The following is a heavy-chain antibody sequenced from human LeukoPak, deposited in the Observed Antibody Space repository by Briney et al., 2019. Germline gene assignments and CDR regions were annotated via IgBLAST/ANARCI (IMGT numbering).Heavy chain of an antibody. D-gene: IGHD3-9*01. CDR1: GGSISSYY. Sequence: SSETLSLTCTVSGGSISSYYWSWIRQPPGKGLEWIGYIYTSGSTNYNPSLKSRVTISVDTSKNQFSLKLSSVTAADTAVYYCARQLRYFDSHMDVWGQGTTVTVSS. V-gene: IGHV4-4*09. J-gene: IGHJ6*02. CDR3: ARQLRYFDSHMDV. CDR2: IYTSGST.